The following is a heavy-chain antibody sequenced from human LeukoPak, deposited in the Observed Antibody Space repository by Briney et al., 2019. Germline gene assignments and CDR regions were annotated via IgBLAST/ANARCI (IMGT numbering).Heavy chain of an antibody. CDR1: GYTFTTYD. D-gene: IGHD6-19*01. Sequence: ASVKVSCKASGYTFTTYDVNWVRQATGQGLEWMGRVNPNNGDTAYAQKFQGRVTITRDTSTNTVYMQLSSLKSDDTAVYYCARVGCSDISCWTWIDPWGQGTLVTVSS. CDR2: VNPNNGDT. CDR3: ARVGCSDISCWTWIDP. J-gene: IGHJ5*02. V-gene: IGHV1-8*03.